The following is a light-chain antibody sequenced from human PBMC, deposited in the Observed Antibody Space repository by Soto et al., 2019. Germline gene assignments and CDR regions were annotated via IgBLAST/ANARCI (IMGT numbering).Light chain of an antibody. CDR2: AAS. V-gene: IGKV1-8*01. J-gene: IGKJ2*01. CDR1: QGISSY. CDR3: QQYYSYPPYT. Sequence: AIRMTQSPSSFSASTGDRVTITCRASQGISSYLAWYQQKPGKAPKLLIYAASTLQSGVPSRFSGSGSGTDFTLTISCLQSEDFATYYCQQYYSYPPYTFGQETKLEIK.